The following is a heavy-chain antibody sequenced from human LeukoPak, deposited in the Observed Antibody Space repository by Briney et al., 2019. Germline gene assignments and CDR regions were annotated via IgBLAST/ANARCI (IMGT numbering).Heavy chain of an antibody. Sequence: SETLSLTCTVSGYSISSGYYWGWIRQPPGKGLEWIGSIYHSESTYYNPSLKSRVTISVDTSKNQFSLKLSSVTAADTAVYYCAKERVLGAFDIWGQGTMVTVSS. CDR2: IYHSEST. D-gene: IGHD3-16*01. V-gene: IGHV4-38-2*02. J-gene: IGHJ3*02. CDR3: AKERVLGAFDI. CDR1: GYSISSGYY.